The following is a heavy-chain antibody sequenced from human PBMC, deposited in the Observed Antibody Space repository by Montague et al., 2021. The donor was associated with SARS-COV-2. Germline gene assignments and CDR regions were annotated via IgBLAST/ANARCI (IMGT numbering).Heavy chain of an antibody. V-gene: IGHV4-34*01. Sequence: SETRSLTCAVYTEAFNGYYWTWIRQPPGKGLEWIGEVSHPGSANYNPSLKSRVSISLDTYRKQVSLRLTSVTSADTATYYCARGVYNRVIFVVIPRYYFDFWGQGNMVAVSA. D-gene: IGHD3-22*01. J-gene: IGHJ4*02. CDR2: VSHPGSA. CDR3: ARGVYNRVIFVVIPRYYFDF. CDR1: TEAFNGYY.